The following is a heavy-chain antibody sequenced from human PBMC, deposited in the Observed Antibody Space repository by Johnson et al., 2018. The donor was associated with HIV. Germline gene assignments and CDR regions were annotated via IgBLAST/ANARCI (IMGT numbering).Heavy chain of an antibody. Sequence: QVQLVESGGGVVQPGGSLRLSCAASGFTFSSYGMHWVRQAPGKGLEWVAFIRSDGSNKYYVDSVKGRFTIPRANSKNTMFLHMTRLRQDYTAVYSCYCTEHFGAGSESKGTFDVWGQGTVVTVSS. D-gene: IGHD3-10*01. CDR1: GFTFSSYG. CDR2: IRSDGSNK. CDR3: YCTEHFGAGSESKGTFDV. V-gene: IGHV3-30*02. J-gene: IGHJ3*01.